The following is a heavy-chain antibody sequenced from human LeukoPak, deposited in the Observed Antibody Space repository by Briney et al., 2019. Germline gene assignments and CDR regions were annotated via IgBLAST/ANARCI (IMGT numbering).Heavy chain of an antibody. CDR3: TKVISTEDYRFFF. CDR1: GLTFTNYG. D-gene: IGHD3-16*02. J-gene: IGHJ4*02. CDR2: IKSDGTDK. V-gene: IGHV3-30*02. Sequence: PGGSLRLSCTTSGLTFTNYGFHWVRQAPGKGLEWMSFIKSDGTDKHYADSVKGRFTISRDNSKNTLYLQMDSLRPEDTAMYYCTKVISTEDYRFFFWGQGALVTVSS.